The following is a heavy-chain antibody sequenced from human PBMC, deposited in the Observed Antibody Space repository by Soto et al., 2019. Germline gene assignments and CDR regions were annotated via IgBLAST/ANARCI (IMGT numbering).Heavy chain of an antibody. CDR1: GGSISSGGYS. CDR2: IYHSGST. J-gene: IGHJ5*02. CDR3: ARVPTP. V-gene: IGHV4-30-2*01. D-gene: IGHD2-2*01. Sequence: SETRSLTCAVSGGSISSGGYSWSWIRQPPGKGLEWIGYIYHSGSTYYNSSLKSRVTISVDRSKNQFSLKLSSVTAADTAVYYCARVPTPWGQGTLVTVSS.